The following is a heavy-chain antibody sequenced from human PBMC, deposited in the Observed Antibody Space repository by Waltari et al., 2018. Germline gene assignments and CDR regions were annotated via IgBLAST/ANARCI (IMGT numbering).Heavy chain of an antibody. CDR3: ARDYCDRTNCHGMDV. CDR1: DSTFSSYV. J-gene: IGHJ6*02. CDR2: ISYNERNI. D-gene: IGHD2-2*01. Sequence: QVQLVESGGGVVQPGRSLRLSCAASDSTFSSYVLHWVRQAPGKGLEWVAVISYNERNIYYVDSVKGRFTISRDNSKKMLYLQMNSLRAEDTAVYYCARDYCDRTNCHGMDVWGQGTTVTVSS. V-gene: IGHV3-30*03.